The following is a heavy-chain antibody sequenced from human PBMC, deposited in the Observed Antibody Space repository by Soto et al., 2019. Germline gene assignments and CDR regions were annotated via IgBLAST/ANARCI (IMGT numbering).Heavy chain of an antibody. V-gene: IGHV3-30*04. CDR2: ISYDGRNE. CDR1: GFTFINYA. Sequence: PRLSCAASGFTFINYAMHWVRQAPGKGLEWVAFISYDGRNEYYADSVKGRFTISRDNSKNTLYLQMNSLRAEDTAVYYCARGYSYYDILTGYYSPDYWGQGTLVTVSS. D-gene: IGHD3-9*01. CDR3: ARGYSYYDILTGYYSPDY. J-gene: IGHJ4*02.